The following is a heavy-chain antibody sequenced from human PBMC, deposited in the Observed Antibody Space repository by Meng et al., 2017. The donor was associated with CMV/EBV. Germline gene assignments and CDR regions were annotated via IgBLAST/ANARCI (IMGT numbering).Heavy chain of an antibody. D-gene: IGHD2-15*01. CDR1: GGSISSSSYY. Sequence: SETLSLTCTVSGGSISSSSYYWGWIRQPPGKGLEWIGSIYYSGSTYYNPCLKSRVTISVDTSKNQFSLKLSSVTAADTAVYYCARGNGCSGGSCYGAGGFDIWGQGTMVTVSS. J-gene: IGHJ3*02. CDR2: IYYSGST. CDR3: ARGNGCSGGSCYGAGGFDI. V-gene: IGHV4-39*07.